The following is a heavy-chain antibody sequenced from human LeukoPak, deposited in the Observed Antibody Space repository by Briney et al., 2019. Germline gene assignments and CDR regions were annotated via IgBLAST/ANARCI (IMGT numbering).Heavy chain of an antibody. CDR3: AGRWGTVVRGVIDY. V-gene: IGHV4-59*08. CDR1: GRSITGYS. Sequence: PSESLSLTCSVYGRSITGYSWSSIRQPPGKGLELLGYIYYSGDTYYTPSLKSRVTISLDTSRNQLSLKLSSVTAADTAVYYCAGRWGTVVRGVIDYWGQGTLVTVSS. CDR2: IYYSGDT. D-gene: IGHD3-10*01. J-gene: IGHJ4*02.